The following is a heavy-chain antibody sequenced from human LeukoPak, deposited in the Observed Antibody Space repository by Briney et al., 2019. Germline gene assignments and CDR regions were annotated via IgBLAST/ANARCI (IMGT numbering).Heavy chain of an antibody. CDR2: ISSSGSTI. D-gene: IGHD3-9*01. Sequence: GGSLRLSCAASGFTFSSYSMNWVRQAPGKGLEWVSYISSSGSTIYYADSVKGRFTISRDNAKNSLYLQMNSLRAEDTAVYYCARDILTGYYLYYYYYMDVWGKGTTVTISS. V-gene: IGHV3-48*04. CDR1: GFTFSSYS. CDR3: ARDILTGYYLYYYYYMDV. J-gene: IGHJ6*03.